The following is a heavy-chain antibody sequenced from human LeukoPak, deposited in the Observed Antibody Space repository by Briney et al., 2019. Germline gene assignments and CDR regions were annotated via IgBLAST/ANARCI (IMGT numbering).Heavy chain of an antibody. V-gene: IGHV3-23*01. CDR2: ISGRGDIT. CDR3: ARGLSTNWYGDGIN. D-gene: IGHD2-2*01. CDR1: GFAFSTYA. J-gene: IGHJ4*02. Sequence: GGSLRLSCAASGFAFSTYAMGWVRQAPGKGLEWVSSISGRGDITYYADSMKGRFTISRDDANNSLYLQMNSLRVEDTAVYYCARGLSTNWYGDGINWGQGTLVTVSS.